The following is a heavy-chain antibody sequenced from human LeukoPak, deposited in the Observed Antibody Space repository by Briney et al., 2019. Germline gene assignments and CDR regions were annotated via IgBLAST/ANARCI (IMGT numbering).Heavy chain of an antibody. CDR3: ARGGKAVHYYDSSGYYIDY. D-gene: IGHD3-22*01. Sequence: SETLSLTCTVSGGSISSGDYYWSWIRQPPGKGLEWIGYIYYSGSTNYNPSLKSRVTISVDTSKNQFSLKLSSVTAADTAVYYCARGGKAVHYYDSSGYYIDYWGQGTLVTVSS. V-gene: IGHV4-61*08. J-gene: IGHJ4*02. CDR1: GGSISSGDYY. CDR2: IYYSGST.